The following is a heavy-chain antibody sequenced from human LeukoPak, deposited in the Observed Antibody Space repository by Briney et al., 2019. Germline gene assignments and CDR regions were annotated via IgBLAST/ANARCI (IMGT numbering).Heavy chain of an antibody. V-gene: IGHV4-34*01. J-gene: IGHJ6*03. Sequence: SSETLSLTCAVYGGSFSGYYWSWIRQPPGKGLEWIGEINHSGSTNYNPSLKSRVTISVDTSKNQFSLKLSSVTAADTAVYYCARKTRGYYYYMDVWGKGTTVTVSS. CDR2: INHSGST. CDR1: GGSFSGYY. CDR3: ARKTRGYYYYMDV.